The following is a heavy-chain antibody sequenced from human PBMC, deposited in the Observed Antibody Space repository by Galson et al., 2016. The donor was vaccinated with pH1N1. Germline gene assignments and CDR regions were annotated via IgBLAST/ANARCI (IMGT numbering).Heavy chain of an antibody. V-gene: IGHV3-11*06. J-gene: IGHJ4*02. D-gene: IGHD1-14*01. CDR3: AGTARRYHLDY. CDR1: GVVFSDLF. Sequence: SLRLSCAASGVVFSDLFMAWIRQTPGQGLEYLSYISASGSYTNYAYSVKGRFTISRDNAKNSLYLEINNLRAEDTAVYFCAGTARRYHLDYWGQGALVTVPS. CDR2: ISASGSYT.